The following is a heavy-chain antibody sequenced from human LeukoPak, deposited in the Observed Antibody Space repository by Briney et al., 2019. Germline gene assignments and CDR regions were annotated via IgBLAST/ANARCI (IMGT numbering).Heavy chain of an antibody. CDR3: AAARGTYRNFGY. D-gene: IGHD1-26*01. J-gene: IGHJ4*02. Sequence: PVGSLRLSCAASGFTFSDHYMDWVRQAPGKGLEWVARIRNRVNSHTTEYAASAKGRFTISRDDAKNSLYLQMNSLKTEDTAVYYCAAARGTYRNFGYWGQGTLVTVSS. V-gene: IGHV3-72*01. CDR1: GFTFSDHY. CDR2: IRNRVNSHTT.